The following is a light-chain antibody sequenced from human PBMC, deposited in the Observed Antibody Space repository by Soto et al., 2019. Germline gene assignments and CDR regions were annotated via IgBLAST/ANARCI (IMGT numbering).Light chain of an antibody. Sequence: DIELTQSPPHLSAPVGERVNITCRASQNVGSWLAWHQQKPGKAPNLLIFDASTLHTGVPSRFSGSGDGTEFTLSISRLQPDDYAIYYCRQYKTYTFGRGTRLEI. CDR3: RQYKTYT. J-gene: IGKJ5*01. CDR2: DAS. V-gene: IGKV1-5*01. CDR1: QNVGSW.